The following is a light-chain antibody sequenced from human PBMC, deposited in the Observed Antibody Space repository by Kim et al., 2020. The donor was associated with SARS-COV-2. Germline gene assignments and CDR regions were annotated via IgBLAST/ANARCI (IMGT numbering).Light chain of an antibody. Sequence: ASVGDTVSITCRASQDIRKELGWYQQRPGQAPNLLIYAASTLQSGVPSRFSSSGSGTNFTLTISSLQPGDIATYYCLQDYNYPWAFGQGTKVDIK. CDR3: LQDYNYPWA. J-gene: IGKJ1*01. CDR2: AAS. V-gene: IGKV1-6*02. CDR1: QDIRKE.